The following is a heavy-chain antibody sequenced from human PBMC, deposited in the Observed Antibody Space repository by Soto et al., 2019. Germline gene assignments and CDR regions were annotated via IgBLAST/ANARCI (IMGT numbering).Heavy chain of an antibody. CDR1: GGSISSGGYS. CDR2: IYHSGST. Sequence: PSETLSLTCAVSGGSISSGGYSWSWIRQPPGKGLEWIGYIYHSGSTYYNPSLKSRVTISVDRSKNRFSLKLSSVTAADTAVYYCARGGNDLIYYYYGMDVWGQGTTVTVSS. CDR3: ARGGNDLIYYYYGMDV. D-gene: IGHD1-1*01. V-gene: IGHV4-30-2*01. J-gene: IGHJ6*02.